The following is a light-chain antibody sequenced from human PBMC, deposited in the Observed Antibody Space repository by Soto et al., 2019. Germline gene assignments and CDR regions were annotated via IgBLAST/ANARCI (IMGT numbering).Light chain of an antibody. CDR2: DSS. V-gene: IGKV1-39*01. CDR1: QSISTY. CDR3: QQSYSNPTWT. Sequence: DIQLTQSASSLSASVGVRITITFRVSQSISTYLNWYPQKPGEAPTLLVYDSSTLQSGVPSRFSGSGFGAEFTLTVSSLQPEDFATYYCQQSYSNPTWTFGQGTKVDIK. J-gene: IGKJ1*01.